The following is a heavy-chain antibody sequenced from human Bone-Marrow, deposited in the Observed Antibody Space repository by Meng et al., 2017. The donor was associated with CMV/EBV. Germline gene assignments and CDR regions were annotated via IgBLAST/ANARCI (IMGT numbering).Heavy chain of an antibody. J-gene: IGHJ4*02. CDR3: ASPNY. CDR1: GDSISSGGYY. V-gene: IGHV4-31*03. CDR2: IYGSGST. Sequence: SQTLSLTCTVCGDSISSGGYYWTLIRQHPGEGLEWIGYIYGSGSTYYNPSLQSRFTISLDTSKNQFSLKLSSVTAADAAVYYCASPNYWGQGTLVTVSS.